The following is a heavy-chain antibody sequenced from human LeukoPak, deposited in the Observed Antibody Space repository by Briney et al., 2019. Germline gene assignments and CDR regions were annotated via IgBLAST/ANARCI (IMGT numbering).Heavy chain of an antibody. D-gene: IGHD3-3*01. CDR1: GFTFSSYS. Sequence: GGSLRLSCAASGFTFSSYSMNWVRQAPGKGLEWVSSISSSSSYIYYADSVKGRFAISRDNAKNSLYLQMNSLRAEDTAVYYCARDEDDFWSGYYYGMDVWGQGTTVTVSS. J-gene: IGHJ6*02. V-gene: IGHV3-21*01. CDR3: ARDEDDFWSGYYYGMDV. CDR2: ISSSSSYI.